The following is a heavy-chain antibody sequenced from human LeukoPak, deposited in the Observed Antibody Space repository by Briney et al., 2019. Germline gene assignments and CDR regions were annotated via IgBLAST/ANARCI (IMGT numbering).Heavy chain of an antibody. V-gene: IGHV3-9*01. J-gene: IGHJ6*02. CDR2: ISWNSGSI. D-gene: IGHD2-21*01. CDR3: AKGVVELYYYYGMDV. Sequence: PGGSLRLSCAASGFTFDDYAMHWVRQAPGKGLEWVSGISWNSGSIGYADSVKGRFTISRDNAKNSLYLQMSSLRAEDTALYYCAKGVVELYYYYGMDVWGQGTTVTVSS. CDR1: GFTFDDYA.